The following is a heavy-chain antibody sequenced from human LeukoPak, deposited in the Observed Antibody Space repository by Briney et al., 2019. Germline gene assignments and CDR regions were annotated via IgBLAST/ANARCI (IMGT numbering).Heavy chain of an antibody. CDR1: GYTFTSYD. Sequence: ASVKVSCKASGYTFTSYDINWVRQAPGQGLEWMGWINPNSGGTNYALKFQGRVTMTRDTSIRTAYMELSRLRSDDTAVYYCARDKVAAAGLQADDYYYYYMDVWGKGTTVTVSS. CDR3: ARDKVAAAGLQADDYYYYYMDV. J-gene: IGHJ6*03. D-gene: IGHD6-13*01. V-gene: IGHV1-2*02. CDR2: INPNSGGT.